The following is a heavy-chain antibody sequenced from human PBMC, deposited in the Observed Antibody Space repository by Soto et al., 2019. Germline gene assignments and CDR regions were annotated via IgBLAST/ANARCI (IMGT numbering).Heavy chain of an antibody. CDR3: TTALDY. CDR1: GFTFSNAW. Sequence: EVQLVEAGGGLVKPGGSLRLSCAASGFTFSNAWMSWVRQAPGNGLEWVGRIKSKTDGWTTDYAAPVKGRFTISRDDSKNTLYLHMNSLKTEDTAVYYCTTALDYCGQGTLVPVSS. V-gene: IGHV3-15*01. J-gene: IGHJ4*02. CDR2: IKSKTDGWTT.